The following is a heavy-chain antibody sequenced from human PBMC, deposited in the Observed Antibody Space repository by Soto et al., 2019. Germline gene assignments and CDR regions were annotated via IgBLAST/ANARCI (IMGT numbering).Heavy chain of an antibody. V-gene: IGHV3-23*01. D-gene: IGHD2-21*02. CDR2: LSHDGGNL. J-gene: IGHJ4*02. CDR1: DFSFTHYA. CDR3: ATPMGTWVDTAIAF. Sequence: GGSLRLSCVAPDFSFTHYAKTWVRLPPGKGLQWVAALSHDGGNLCYRDYVRGRFTISRDNSKNSLYLQMHSLKAEDTAVYFCATPMGTWVDTAIAFGGQGTQVTVSS.